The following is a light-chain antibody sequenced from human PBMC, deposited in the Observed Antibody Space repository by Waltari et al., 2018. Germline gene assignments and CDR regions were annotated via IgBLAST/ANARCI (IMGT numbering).Light chain of an antibody. CDR2: WAS. Sequence: DIVMTQSPHSLAVSLGEGATINCKSRQSLLSSATNKDHLAWYQQKPGQPPKLLIYWASTRKSGVPDRFSGSGSGTDFTLTISNLQAEDVAVYYCQQFYSVPVTFGQGTRLEIK. CDR1: QSLLSSATNKDH. J-gene: IGKJ5*01. CDR3: QQFYSVPVT. V-gene: IGKV4-1*01.